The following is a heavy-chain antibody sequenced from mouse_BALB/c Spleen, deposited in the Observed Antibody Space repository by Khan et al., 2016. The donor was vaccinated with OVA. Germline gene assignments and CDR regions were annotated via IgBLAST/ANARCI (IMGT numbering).Heavy chain of an antibody. CDR3: ARDGSRYNYAMDY. D-gene: IGHD2-3*01. J-gene: IGHJ4*01. V-gene: IGHV3-2*02. CDR2: ISSSGST. CDR1: GYSITSDYA. Sequence: EVQLVESRPGLVKPSQSLSLTCTVTGYSITSDYAWNWIRQFPGNKLEWMGYISSSGSTNYNPALKSRISITRDTSKNQFFLQLNSVTTEDTATYYCARDGSRYNYAMDYWGQGTSVTVSS.